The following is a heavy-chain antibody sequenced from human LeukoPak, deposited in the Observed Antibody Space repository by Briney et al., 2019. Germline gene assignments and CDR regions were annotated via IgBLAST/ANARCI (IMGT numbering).Heavy chain of an antibody. Sequence: PSETLSLTCTVSGGSISSYYWSLIRQPPGKGLEWIGYIYYSGSTNYNPSLKSRVTISVDTSKNQFSLKLSSVTAADTAVYYCARRGYTYGYNYYYGMDVWGQGTTVTVSS. D-gene: IGHD5-18*01. V-gene: IGHV4-59*08. CDR3: ARRGYTYGYNYYYGMDV. J-gene: IGHJ6*02. CDR2: IYYSGST. CDR1: GGSISSYY.